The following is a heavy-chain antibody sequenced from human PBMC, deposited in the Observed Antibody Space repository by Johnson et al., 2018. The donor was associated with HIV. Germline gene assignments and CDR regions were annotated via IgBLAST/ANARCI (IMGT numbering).Heavy chain of an antibody. CDR3: ARHAGDFWSGYYDAFEI. J-gene: IGHJ3*02. Sequence: QVQLVESGGGVVQPGGSLRLSCAASGFTFNSYGMHWVRQAPGKGLEWVTFIRYDGNNNQNGDSVKGRFTISRDNSKNTLYLQMNSLRAEDTAVYYCARHAGDFWSGYYDAFEIWGQGTMVTVSS. V-gene: IGHV3-30*02. CDR1: GFTFNSYG. CDR2: IRYDGNNN. D-gene: IGHD3-3*01.